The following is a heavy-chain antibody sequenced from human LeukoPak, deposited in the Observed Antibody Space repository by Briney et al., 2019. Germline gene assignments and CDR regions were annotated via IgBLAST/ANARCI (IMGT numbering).Heavy chain of an antibody. Sequence: ASVKVSCKASGYTFTSFYMHWVRQAPGQGLEWMGIINPDSGSTSYAQKFQDRVTMTRDTSTSTVYMELSSLRSDDTAVYYCARLGLRYQLPDYWGQGTLVTVSS. V-gene: IGHV1-46*01. J-gene: IGHJ4*02. CDR2: INPDSGST. CDR1: GYTFTSFY. D-gene: IGHD2-2*01. CDR3: ARLGLRYQLPDY.